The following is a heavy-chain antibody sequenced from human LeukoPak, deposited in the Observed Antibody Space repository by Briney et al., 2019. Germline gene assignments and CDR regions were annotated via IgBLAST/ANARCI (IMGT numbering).Heavy chain of an antibody. Sequence: GGSLRLSCAASGFTFSSYWMSWVRQAPGKGLEWVANIKQDGSEKYYVDSVKGRFTISRDNAKNSLYLQMNSLRAEDTAVYYCARDIRYDYGGIHDAFGIWGQGTMVTVSS. CDR3: ARDIRYDYGGIHDAFGI. V-gene: IGHV3-7*01. CDR1: GFTFSSYW. D-gene: IGHD4-23*01. CDR2: IKQDGSEK. J-gene: IGHJ3*02.